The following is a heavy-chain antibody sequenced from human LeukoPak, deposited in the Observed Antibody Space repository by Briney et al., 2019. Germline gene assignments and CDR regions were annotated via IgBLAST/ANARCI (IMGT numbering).Heavy chain of an antibody. V-gene: IGHV3-64*01. CDR2: ISNSGGST. CDR3: ARESASSAWLFDY. J-gene: IGHJ4*02. Sequence: GGSLRLSCAASGFTFSSYAMHWVRQAPGKGLEYVSAISNSGGSTYYANSVKGRSIISRDNSKNTLYLQMGSLRAEDMAVYYCARESASSAWLFDYWGQGTLVTVSS. D-gene: IGHD6-19*01. CDR1: GFTFSSYA.